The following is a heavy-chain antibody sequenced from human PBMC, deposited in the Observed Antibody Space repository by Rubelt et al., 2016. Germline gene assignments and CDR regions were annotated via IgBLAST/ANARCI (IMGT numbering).Heavy chain of an antibody. CDR3: ARVGYGGNSDSHFDY. CDR2: IYHSGST. Sequence: QLQLQESGPGLVKPSETLSLTCTVSGGSISSSSYYWGCIRQPPGKALEWIGSIYHSGSTYYNPSLKSRVTISVETSKNQFSLKLSSVTAADTAVYYCARVGYGGNSDSHFDYWGQGTLVTVSS. J-gene: IGHJ4*02. V-gene: IGHV4-39*07. CDR1: GGSISSSSYY. D-gene: IGHD4-23*01.